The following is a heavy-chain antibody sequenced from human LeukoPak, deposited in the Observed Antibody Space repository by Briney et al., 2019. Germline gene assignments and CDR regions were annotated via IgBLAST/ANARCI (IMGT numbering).Heavy chain of an antibody. Sequence: ASVKVSCKASGYTFTSYGISWMRQAPGQGLEWMGWINPNSGGTNYAQKFQGRVTMTRDTSISTAYMELSRLRSDDTAVYYCARAGSDTAMDYFDYWGQGTLVTVSS. D-gene: IGHD5-18*01. CDR3: ARAGSDTAMDYFDY. CDR1: GYTFTSYG. V-gene: IGHV1-2*02. J-gene: IGHJ4*02. CDR2: INPNSGGT.